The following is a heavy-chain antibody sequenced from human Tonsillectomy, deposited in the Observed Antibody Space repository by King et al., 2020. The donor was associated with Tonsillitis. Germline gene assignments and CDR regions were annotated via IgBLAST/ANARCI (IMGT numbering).Heavy chain of an antibody. J-gene: IGHJ4*02. V-gene: IGHV3-30-3*01. CDR1: GFSFGSFT. D-gene: IGHD3-22*01. CDR2: VSYNGGNE. Sequence: VQLVESGGGVVQPERSLGLSCAASGFSFGSFTMHWVRQAPGKGLEWVATVSYNGGNEYYTGSVKGRFTISRDNSKKALYLQMNSLRPEDTAVYYCAREWSGIVDYWGPGTLVSVSS. CDR3: AREWSGIVDY.